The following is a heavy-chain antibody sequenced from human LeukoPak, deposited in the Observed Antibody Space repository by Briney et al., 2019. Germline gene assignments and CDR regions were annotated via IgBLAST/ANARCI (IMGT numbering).Heavy chain of an antibody. CDR3: ARVFGYYGSGSYYNGRAFDY. J-gene: IGHJ4*02. CDR2: ISSSSNYI. Sequence: GGSLRLSCAASGLTFSSYSMNWVRQAPGKGLEWVSSISSSSNYIYNADSVKGRFTISRDNAKNSLYLQMNSLRAEDTAVYYCARVFGYYGSGSYYNGRAFDYWGQGTLVTVSS. D-gene: IGHD3-10*01. CDR1: GLTFSSYS. V-gene: IGHV3-21*01.